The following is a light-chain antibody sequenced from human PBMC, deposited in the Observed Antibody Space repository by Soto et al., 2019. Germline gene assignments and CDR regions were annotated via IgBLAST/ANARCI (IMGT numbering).Light chain of an antibody. CDR1: YSNIGAGYE. CDR2: GHN. CDR3: QSFDSSVSGSGV. J-gene: IGLJ3*02. Sequence: QSVLTQPPSVSEAPGQRVTISCSGSYSNIGAGYEVHWYQQVPGTAPKLLVSGHNNRPSGVPDRFFGSKSGTSASLTIIGLQAEDEADYYCQSFDSSVSGSGVFGGGTQLTVL. V-gene: IGLV1-40*01.